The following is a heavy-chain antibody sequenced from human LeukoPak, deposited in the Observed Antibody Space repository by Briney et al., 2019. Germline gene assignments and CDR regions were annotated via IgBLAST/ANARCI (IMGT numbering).Heavy chain of an antibody. CDR3: ARGGYNPYYFDY. CDR2: INWNGGST. Sequence: GGPLRLSCAASGFTFSTFAMIWVRQPPGKGLEWVSGINWNGGSTGYADSVKGRFTISRDNAKNSLYLQMNSLRAEDTALYYCARGGYNPYYFDYWGQGTLVTVSS. D-gene: IGHD5-24*01. J-gene: IGHJ4*02. CDR1: GFTFSTFA. V-gene: IGHV3-20*04.